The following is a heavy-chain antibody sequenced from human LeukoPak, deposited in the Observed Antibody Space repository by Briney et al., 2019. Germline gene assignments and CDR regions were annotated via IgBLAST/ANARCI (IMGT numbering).Heavy chain of an antibody. D-gene: IGHD3-16*01. Sequence: PSETLSLTCTVSGGSISSGSYYWSWIRQPAGTGLEWIGRIYTSGSTNYNPSLKSRVTISVDTSKNQFSLKLSSVTAADTAVYYCAREMIPEGLDYWGQGTLVTVSS. V-gene: IGHV4-61*02. CDR2: IYTSGST. CDR1: GGSISSGSYY. CDR3: AREMIPEGLDY. J-gene: IGHJ4*02.